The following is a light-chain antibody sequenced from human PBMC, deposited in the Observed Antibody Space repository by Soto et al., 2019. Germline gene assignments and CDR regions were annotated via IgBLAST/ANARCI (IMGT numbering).Light chain of an antibody. CDR3: ISYTGSNTLVV. CDR1: SSDVGGYNY. Sequence: QSALTQPASVSGSLGQSITISCTGASSDVGGYNYVSWYQQHPGKAPKLMIYEVTNRPSGVSDRFSGSKSGNTASLTISGLQAEDEADYYCISYTGSNTLVVFGGGTKVTVL. V-gene: IGLV2-14*01. CDR2: EVT. J-gene: IGLJ2*01.